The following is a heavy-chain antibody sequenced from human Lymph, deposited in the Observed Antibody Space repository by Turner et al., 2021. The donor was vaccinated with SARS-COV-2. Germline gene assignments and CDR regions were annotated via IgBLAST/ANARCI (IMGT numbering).Heavy chain of an antibody. CDR3: AKGVRGAMIVVVIPYFDY. CDR1: GFTFSSYA. CDR2: ISGSGGDT. Sequence: EVQLLESGGGLVQPGGALRLSCSASGFTFSSYAMSGVRQAQGKGLEWVLAISGSGGDTYYEDSVKGRFTISRDNTKNTLYLQMNSLRAEDTAVYYCAKGVRGAMIVVVIPYFDYWGQGTLVTVSS. D-gene: IGHD3-22*01. V-gene: IGHV3-23*01. J-gene: IGHJ4*02.